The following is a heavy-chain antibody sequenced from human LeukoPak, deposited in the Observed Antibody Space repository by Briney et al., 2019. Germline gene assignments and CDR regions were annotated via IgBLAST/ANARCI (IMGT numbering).Heavy chain of an antibody. CDR3: ASRMKMPFDSY. J-gene: IGHJ4*02. V-gene: IGHV4-34*01. D-gene: IGHD3-9*01. CDR1: GGSFSGYY. CDR2: INHSGST. Sequence: SETLSLTCAVYGGSFSGYYWSWIRQPPGKGLEWIGEINHSGSTNYNPSLKSRVTISVDTSKNQFSLKLSSVTAADTAVYYCASRMKMPFDSYWGQGTLVTVSS.